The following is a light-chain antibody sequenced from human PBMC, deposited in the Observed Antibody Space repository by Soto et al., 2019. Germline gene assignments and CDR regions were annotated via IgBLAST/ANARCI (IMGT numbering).Light chain of an antibody. V-gene: IGLV2-8*01. CDR1: SSDVGGYNY. CDR2: EVT. J-gene: IGLJ3*02. Sequence: QSALTQPPSASGSPGQSVTISCTGTSSDVGGYNYVSWYQQHPGKVPKLMIYEVTKRPSGVPDRFSGSKSGNTASLTVSGLQAEDEADYYCRSYAGSNILVFGGGTKDTVL. CDR3: RSYAGSNILV.